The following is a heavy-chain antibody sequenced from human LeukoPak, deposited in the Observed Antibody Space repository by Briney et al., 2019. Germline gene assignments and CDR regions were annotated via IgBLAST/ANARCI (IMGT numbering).Heavy chain of an antibody. D-gene: IGHD2-2*02. V-gene: IGHV1-18*01. CDR1: GYTFTSYD. Sequence: ASVKVSCKASGYTFTSYDISWVRQAPGQGLEWMGWISAYNGNTNYAQKLQGRVTMTTDTSTSTAYMELRSLRSDDTAVYYCARGYCSSTSCYTMDHWFDPWGQGTLVTVSS. CDR3: ARGYCSSTSCYTMDHWFDP. J-gene: IGHJ5*02. CDR2: ISAYNGNT.